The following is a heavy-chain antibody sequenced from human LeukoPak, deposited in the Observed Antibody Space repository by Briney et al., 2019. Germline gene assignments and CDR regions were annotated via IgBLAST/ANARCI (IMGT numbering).Heavy chain of an antibody. J-gene: IGHJ3*02. CDR2: ISSSGSTI. V-gene: IGHV3-11*04. CDR3: ARDLWSADAFDI. Sequence: PGGSLRLSCAASGFTFSDYYMSWIRQAPGKGLEWVSYISSSGSTIYYADPVKGRFTISRDNAKNSLYLQMNSLRAEDTAVYYCARDLWSADAFDIWGQGTMVTVSS. CDR1: GFTFSDYY. D-gene: IGHD2-21*01.